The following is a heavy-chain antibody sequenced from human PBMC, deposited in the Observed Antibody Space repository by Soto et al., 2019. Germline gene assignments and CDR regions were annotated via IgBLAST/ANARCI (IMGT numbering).Heavy chain of an antibody. J-gene: IGHJ4*02. CDR2: ISAYNGNT. D-gene: IGHD6-13*01. CDR3: ARLEERLAAAGTLEG. CDR1: GYTFTSYG. Sequence: ASVKVSCKASGYTFTSYGIGWVRQAPGQELEWMGWISAYNGNTNYAQTLQGRVTMTTDTSTSTAYMELRSLRSDDTAVYYCARLEERLAAAGTLEGWGQGTLVTVSS. V-gene: IGHV1-18*04.